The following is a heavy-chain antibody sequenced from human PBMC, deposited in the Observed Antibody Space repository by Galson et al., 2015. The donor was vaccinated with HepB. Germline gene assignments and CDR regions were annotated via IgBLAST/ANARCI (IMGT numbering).Heavy chain of an antibody. CDR1: GFTFSSYA. J-gene: IGHJ5*02. Sequence: LRLSCAASGFTFSSYAMSWVRQAPGKGLEWVSAISGSGGSTYYADSVKGRFTISADKSISTAYLQWSSLKASDTAMYYCARLKGSSGWSLYNWFDPWGQGTLVTVSS. CDR2: ISGSGGST. D-gene: IGHD6-19*01. V-gene: IGHV3-23*01. CDR3: ARLKGSSGWSLYNWFDP.